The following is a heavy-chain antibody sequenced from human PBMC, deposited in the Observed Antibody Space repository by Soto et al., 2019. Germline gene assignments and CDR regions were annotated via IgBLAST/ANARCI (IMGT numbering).Heavy chain of an antibody. Sequence: SETLSLTCAVYGGSFSGYYWSWIRQPPGKGLEWIGEINHSGSTNYNPSLKSRVTISVDTSKNQFSLKLSSVTAADTAVYYCARDLDYYGSGSPPHYWGQGTLVTVSS. CDR1: GGSFSGYY. CDR2: INHSGST. J-gene: IGHJ4*02. D-gene: IGHD3-10*01. V-gene: IGHV4-34*01. CDR3: ARDLDYYGSGSPPHY.